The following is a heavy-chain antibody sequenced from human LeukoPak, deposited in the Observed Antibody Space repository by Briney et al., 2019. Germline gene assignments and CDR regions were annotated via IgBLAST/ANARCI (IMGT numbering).Heavy chain of an antibody. CDR1: GGSFSGYY. CDR3: ARGRYSSGWSIGYYFDY. Sequence: SETLSLTCAVYGGSFSGYYWSWIRQPPGKGLEWIGEINHSGSTNYNPSLKSRVIISVDTSKNQFSLKLSSVTAADTAVYYCARGRYSSGWSIGYYFDYWGQGTLVTVSS. CDR2: INHSGST. D-gene: IGHD6-19*01. J-gene: IGHJ4*02. V-gene: IGHV4-34*01.